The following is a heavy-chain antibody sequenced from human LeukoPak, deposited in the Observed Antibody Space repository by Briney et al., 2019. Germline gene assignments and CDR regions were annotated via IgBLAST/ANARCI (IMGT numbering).Heavy chain of an antibody. D-gene: IGHD5-12*01. CDR1: GFTFSSSE. CDR3: ARGGIYSGYD. J-gene: IGHJ4*02. V-gene: IGHV3-48*03. CDR2: ISSSGTTI. Sequence: GGSLRLSCAASGFTFSSSEMNWVRQAPGKGLEWVSYISSSGTTIYYADSVKGRFTTSRDNAKNSLYLQMNSLRAEDTAVYYCARGGIYSGYDWGQGSLVTVSS.